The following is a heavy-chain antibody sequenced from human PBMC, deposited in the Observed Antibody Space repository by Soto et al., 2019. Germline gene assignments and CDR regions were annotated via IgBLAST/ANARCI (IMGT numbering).Heavy chain of an antibody. V-gene: IGHV3-30*18. Sequence: QVQVVESGGGVVRPGRSLRLSCAASGFNFNNYAMHWLRQAPGKGLEWVAVVSFDGSSTYYAYSVKGRFTISRDSSNKTLSLQMNSLTNEDTVAYYCAKAGCGGDYYYGLDVWGQGTTVTVSS. J-gene: IGHJ6*02. CDR1: GFNFNNYA. D-gene: IGHD2-21*01. CDR3: AKAGCGGDYYYGLDV. CDR2: VSFDGSST.